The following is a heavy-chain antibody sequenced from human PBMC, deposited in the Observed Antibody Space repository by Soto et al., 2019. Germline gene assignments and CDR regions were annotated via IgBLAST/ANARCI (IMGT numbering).Heavy chain of an antibody. CDR2: IYGGDSAT. V-gene: IGHV5-51*01. CDR3: ARGMTIFGVVYY. J-gene: IGHJ4*02. D-gene: IGHD3-3*01. CDR1: GYSFSSYW. Sequence: EVQLVQSGAEVKKSGESLKISCKGSGYSFSSYWIAWVRQTPGKGLEWMGVIYGGDSATTYNPSFQGQVTISVDKSISTAYLQRNSLKASDTGMYYCARGMTIFGVVYYWGQGTLVTVSS.